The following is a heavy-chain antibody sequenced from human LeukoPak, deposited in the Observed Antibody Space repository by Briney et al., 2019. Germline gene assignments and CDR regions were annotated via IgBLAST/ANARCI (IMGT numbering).Heavy chain of an antibody. CDR1: GGSISSGGYY. CDR2: IYYSGST. Sequence: SETLSLTCTVSGGSISSGGYYWSWIRQHPGKGLEWIGYIYYSGSTYYNPSLKSRVTISVDTSKNQFSLKLSSVTAADTAVYYCARASTVATYSPLDYWGQGTLVTVSS. J-gene: IGHJ4*02. CDR3: ARASTVATYSPLDY. D-gene: IGHD5-12*01. V-gene: IGHV4-31*03.